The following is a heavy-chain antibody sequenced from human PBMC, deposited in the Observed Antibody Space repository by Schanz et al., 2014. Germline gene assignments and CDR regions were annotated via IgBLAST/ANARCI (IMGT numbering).Heavy chain of an antibody. CDR3: ARHNRVWFGKEGC. CDR1: GGSISDSGAY. CDR2: LFYGGSK. V-gene: IGHV4-39*01. D-gene: IGHD3-10*01. J-gene: IGHJ4*02. Sequence: QLQMQTSGPGLVRPWETLSLTCTVSGGSISDSGAYWGWFRQTPGKGLEWIANLFYGGSKYYNPSCESRVTRSVDASNTQYSLRLGSVTAADTGVYYCARHNRVWFGKEGCWGQGTLVTVSS.